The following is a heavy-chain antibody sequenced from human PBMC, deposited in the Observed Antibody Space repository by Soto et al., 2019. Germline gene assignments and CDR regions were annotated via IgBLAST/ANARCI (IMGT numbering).Heavy chain of an antibody. Sequence: EVHLLESGGGLVQPGGSLRLSCAASGFTFRNYAMTWVRQPPGKGLEWVSGISGGGDETYNADSVKGRCTISRDNAKNTLYMQMNSMRAEYRAIYYCVRDGEAYYGVWDYFDHRGHGSLISVS. J-gene: IGHJ4*01. V-gene: IGHV3-23*01. CDR1: GFTFRNYA. CDR3: VRDGEAYYGVWDYFDH. CDR2: ISGGGDET. D-gene: IGHD3-10*01.